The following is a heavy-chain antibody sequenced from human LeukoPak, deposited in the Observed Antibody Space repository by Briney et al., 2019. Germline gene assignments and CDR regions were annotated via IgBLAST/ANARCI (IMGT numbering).Heavy chain of an antibody. Sequence: PSETLSLTCTVSGGSISSSSYYWGWIRQPPGKGLEWIGSIYYSGSTYYNPSLKSRVTISVDTSKNQFSLKLSSVTAADTAVYYCATRRGLSKGWFDPWGQGTLVTFSS. J-gene: IGHJ5*02. V-gene: IGHV4-39*01. CDR2: IYYSGST. CDR1: GGSISSSSYY. CDR3: ATRRGLSKGWFDP. D-gene: IGHD5/OR15-5a*01.